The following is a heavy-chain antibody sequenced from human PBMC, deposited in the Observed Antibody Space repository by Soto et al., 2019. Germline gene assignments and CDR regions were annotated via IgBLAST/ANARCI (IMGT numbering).Heavy chain of an antibody. CDR2: ISSSSSYI. Sequence: EVQLVESGGGLVKPGGSLRLSCAASGFTFSSYSMNWVRQAPGKGLEWVSSISSSSSYIYYADSVKGRFTISRDNAKNSLYLQMNSLRAEDTAVYYCARSMWRHPYGPAEYYGMDVWGRGTTVTVSS. CDR3: ARSMWRHPYGPAEYYGMDV. V-gene: IGHV3-21*01. D-gene: IGHD2-21*01. J-gene: IGHJ6*02. CDR1: GFTFSSYS.